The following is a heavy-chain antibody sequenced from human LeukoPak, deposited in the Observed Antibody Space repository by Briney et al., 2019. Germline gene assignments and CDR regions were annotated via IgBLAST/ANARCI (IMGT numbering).Heavy chain of an antibody. CDR3: ARREIIMVRGVLNQPDYYYHGMDV. D-gene: IGHD3-10*01. CDR1: GGSFSGYY. CDR2: INHSGST. J-gene: IGHJ6*02. V-gene: IGHV4-34*01. Sequence: SETLSLTCAVYGGSFSGYYWSWIRQPPGKGLEWIGEINHSGSTNYNPSLKSRVTISVDTSKNQFSLKLSSVTAADTAVYYCARREIIMVRGVLNQPDYYYHGMDVWGQGTTVTVSS.